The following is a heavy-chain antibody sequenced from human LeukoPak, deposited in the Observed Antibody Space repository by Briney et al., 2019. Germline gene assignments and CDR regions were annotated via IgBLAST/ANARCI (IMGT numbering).Heavy chain of an antibody. CDR1: GGSIISYY. V-gene: IGHV4-4*07. CDR3: ARKTMLGGATPLFDI. CDR2: IYSSGAT. J-gene: IGHJ3*02. Sequence: SETLSLTCTVSGGSIISYYWSWIRQPAGKGLECIGRIYSSGATNYNPSLKSRVTMSVDTSKNQFSLRLSSVTAADTAVYYCARKTMLGGATPLFDIWGQGTMVTVSS. D-gene: IGHD3-10*01.